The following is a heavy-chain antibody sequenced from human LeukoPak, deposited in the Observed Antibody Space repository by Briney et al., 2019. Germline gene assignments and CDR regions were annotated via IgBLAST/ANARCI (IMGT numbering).Heavy chain of an antibody. J-gene: IGHJ4*02. D-gene: IGHD4-17*01. V-gene: IGHV4-59*01. CDR3: ARGVGDYVSRFVDY. CDR1: GGSISSYS. CDR2: IYYSGST. Sequence: PSETLSLTCTVSGGSISSYSWSWIRQPPGKGLEWIGYIYYSGSTNYNPSLKSRVTISLDTSKNQFSLMLSSVTAADTAVYYCARGVGDYVSRFVDYWGQGSLVTVSS.